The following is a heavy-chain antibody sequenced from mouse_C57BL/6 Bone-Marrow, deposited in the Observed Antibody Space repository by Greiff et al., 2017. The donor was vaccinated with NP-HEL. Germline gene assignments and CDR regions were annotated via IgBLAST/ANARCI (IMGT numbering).Heavy chain of an antibody. CDR3: TTNFDV. V-gene: IGHV14-4*01. J-gene: IGHJ1*03. CDR1: GFNIKDDY. CDR2: IDPENGDT. Sequence: EVQLQESGAELVRPGASVKLSCTASGFNIKDDYMHWVKQRPEQGLEWIGWIDPENGDTEYASQFQGKATITADTSSNTAYLQLSSLTSEDTAVYYCTTNFDVWGTGTTVTVSS.